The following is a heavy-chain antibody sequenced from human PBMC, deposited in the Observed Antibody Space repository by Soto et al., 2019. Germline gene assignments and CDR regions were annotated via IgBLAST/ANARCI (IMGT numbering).Heavy chain of an antibody. CDR3: ARDRGILSGYSVPSHYYYYGMDV. CDR2: INPSGGST. CDR1: GYTFTSYY. V-gene: IGHV1-46*01. D-gene: IGHD3-9*01. Sequence: QVQLVQSGAEVKKPGASVKVSCKASGYTFTSYYMHWVRQAPGQGLEWMGIINPSGGSTSYAQKFQGRVTMTRDTSTSTVYMELSSLRSEDTAVYYCARDRGILSGYSVPSHYYYYGMDVWGQGTTVTVSS. J-gene: IGHJ6*02.